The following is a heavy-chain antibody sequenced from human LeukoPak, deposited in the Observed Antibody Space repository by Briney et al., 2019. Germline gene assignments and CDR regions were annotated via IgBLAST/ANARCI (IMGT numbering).Heavy chain of an antibody. CDR2: IWYDGSNK. Sequence: PGGSLRLSCAASGFTFSSYGMHWVRQAPGKELEWVAVIWYDGSNKYYADSVKGRFIISRDNSKNTLYLQMNSLRAEDTAVYYCAGRVVSRGLDYWGQGTLVTVSS. CDR1: GFTFSSYG. CDR3: AGRVVSRGLDY. D-gene: IGHD3-22*01. J-gene: IGHJ4*02. V-gene: IGHV3-33*01.